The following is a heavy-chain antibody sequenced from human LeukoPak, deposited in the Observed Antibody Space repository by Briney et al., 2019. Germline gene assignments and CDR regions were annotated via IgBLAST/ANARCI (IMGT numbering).Heavy chain of an antibody. CDR1: GGSISSDGYH. CDR3: ATYSSGWDPADY. Sequence: PSETLSLTCTVSGGSISSDGYHWSWIRQPPGKGLEWIGYIFHSGGTYYNPSLKSRVTMSVDGSKNQFSLKLSSVTAADTAVYYCATYSSGWDPADYWGQGTLVTVSS. CDR2: IFHSGGT. J-gene: IGHJ4*02. D-gene: IGHD6-19*01. V-gene: IGHV4-30-2*01.